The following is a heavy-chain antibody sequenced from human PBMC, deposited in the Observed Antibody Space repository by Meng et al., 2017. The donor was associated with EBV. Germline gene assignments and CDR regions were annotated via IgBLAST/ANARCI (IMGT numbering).Heavy chain of an antibody. CDR1: SSTFTCEG. CDR3: ARDWRLYDTPSHFDY. CDR2: ISADNGNT. V-gene: IGHV1-18*01. J-gene: IGHJ4*02. Sequence: QVASAAWVKNPRAPGKVSCQASSSTFTCEGISLVRPAPGQGHELMGWISADNGNTNHAQKLHGRVTMTTDTSPSTAYLERMSLRSDATAVYYCARDWRLYDTPSHFDYWGQGTLVTVSS. D-gene: IGHD3-22*01.